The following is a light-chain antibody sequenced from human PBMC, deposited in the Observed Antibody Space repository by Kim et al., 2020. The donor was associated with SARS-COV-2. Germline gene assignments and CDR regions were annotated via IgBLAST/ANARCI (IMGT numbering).Light chain of an antibody. CDR1: SLRTYY. Sequence: SSELTQDPAXSVALGQTVRITCQGDSLRTYYASWYQQKPGQAPVLVIYGKNNRPSGIPDRFSGSSSGNTASLTITGAQAEDEADYYCNSRDSSGNHPFGG. V-gene: IGLV3-19*01. J-gene: IGLJ2*01. CDR3: NSRDSSGNHP. CDR2: GKN.